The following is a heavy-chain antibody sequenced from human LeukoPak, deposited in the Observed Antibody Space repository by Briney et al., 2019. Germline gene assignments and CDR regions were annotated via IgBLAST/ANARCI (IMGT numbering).Heavy chain of an antibody. CDR1: GDSVSSNSAS. CDR3: ARRRYYDYTGFFDY. J-gene: IGHJ4*02. V-gene: IGHV6-1*01. CDR2: TFYTSKWNN. D-gene: IGHD3-22*01. Sequence: QTLSLTCAISGDSVSSNSASWNWFRQSPSRGLEWLGRTFYTSKWNNDYAVSVKSRITINPDTSKNHFSLQLNSVTPEDTAVYYCARRRYYDYTGFFDYGGQGTLVPVSS.